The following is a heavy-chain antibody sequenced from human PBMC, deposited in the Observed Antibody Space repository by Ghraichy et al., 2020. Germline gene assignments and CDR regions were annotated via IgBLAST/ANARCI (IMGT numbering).Heavy chain of an antibody. J-gene: IGHJ6*02. CDR3: ARDVRNMDV. CDR2: ISSSGTTI. Sequence: GESLNISCAASRFTFSDYYMSWIRQAPGKGLEWVAYISSSGTTIYYADSVKGRFTISRDNAKNSLSLQMNSLRAEDTGVYYCARDVRNMDVWGQGTTVTVS. V-gene: IGHV3-11*01. CDR1: RFTFSDYY.